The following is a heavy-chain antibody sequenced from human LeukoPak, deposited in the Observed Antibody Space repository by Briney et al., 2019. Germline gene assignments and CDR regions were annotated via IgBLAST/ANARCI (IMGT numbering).Heavy chain of an antibody. Sequence: GGSLRLSCAASGFTFSNYWMSWVRQAPGKGLEWVANIKQDGNERYYVDSLKGRFTISRDNAKNSLYLQMNSLRAEDTAVYYCARDSGYSDYWGQGTLVTVSS. J-gene: IGHJ4*02. D-gene: IGHD1-26*01. CDR1: GFTFSNYW. CDR3: ARDSGYSDY. V-gene: IGHV3-7*01. CDR2: IKQDGNER.